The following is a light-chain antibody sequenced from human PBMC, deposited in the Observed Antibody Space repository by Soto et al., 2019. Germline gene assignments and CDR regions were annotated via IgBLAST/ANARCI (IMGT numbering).Light chain of an antibody. CDR2: EVS. Sequence: QSALTQPASVSGSPGQSITISCTGTSSDVGGYNYVSWYQQHPGKAPKLMIYEVSNRPSGVSNRFPGSKSGNTASLTISGLQAEDEADYYCRSYTSSSTYVFGTGTKVTVL. CDR1: SSDVGGYNY. CDR3: RSYTSSSTYV. J-gene: IGLJ1*01. V-gene: IGLV2-14*01.